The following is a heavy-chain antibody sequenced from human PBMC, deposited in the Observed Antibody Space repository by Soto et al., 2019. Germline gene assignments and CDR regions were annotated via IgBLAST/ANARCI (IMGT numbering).Heavy chain of an antibody. D-gene: IGHD6-13*01. CDR3: AKDQRYSSSWYGDY. CDR1: GFTFSSYA. CDR2: ISGSGGST. J-gene: IGHJ4*02. Sequence: EVQLLESGGGLVQPGGSLRLSCAASGFTFSSYAMSWVRQAPGKGLEWVSAISGSGGSTYYADSVKGRFTISRDNSKNTLYLQMNSPRAEDTAVYYCAKDQRYSSSWYGDYWGQGTLVTVSS. V-gene: IGHV3-23*01.